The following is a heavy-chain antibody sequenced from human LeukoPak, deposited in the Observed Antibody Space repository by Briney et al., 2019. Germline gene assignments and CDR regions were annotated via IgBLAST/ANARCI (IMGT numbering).Heavy chain of an antibody. V-gene: IGHV3-15*01. CDR3: TTVAVAGHFDY. CDR2: SKSKTDGATT. CDR1: GFTFSSYW. J-gene: IGHJ4*02. Sequence: PGGSLRLSCAASGFTFSSYWMSWVRQAPGRGREWVGRSKSKTDGATTDYAAPVKGRFTISRDDTKNTLYLQMNSLKTEDTAVYYCTTVAVAGHFDYWGQGTLVTVST. D-gene: IGHD6-19*01.